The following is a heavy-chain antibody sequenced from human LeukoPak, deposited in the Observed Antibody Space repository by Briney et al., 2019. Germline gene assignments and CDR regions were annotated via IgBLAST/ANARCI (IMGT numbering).Heavy chain of an antibody. D-gene: IGHD3-10*01. V-gene: IGHV1-2*02. CDR2: INPNSGGT. CDR3: ARGSHITMVRGGTFDY. CDR1: GYTFTGYY. J-gene: IGHJ4*02. Sequence: ASVKVSCKASGYTFTGYYMHWVRQAPGQGLEWMGWINPNSGGTNYAQKFQGRVTMTRDTSISTAYMELSRLSSVTAADTAVYYCARGSHITMVRGGTFDYWGQGTLVTVSS.